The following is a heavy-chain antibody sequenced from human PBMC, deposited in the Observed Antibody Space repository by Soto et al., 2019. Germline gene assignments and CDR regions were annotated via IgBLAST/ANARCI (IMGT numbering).Heavy chain of an antibody. V-gene: IGHV2-70*01. J-gene: IGHJ6*02. D-gene: IGHD3-22*01. CDR2: IDWDDDK. CDR1: GFSLSTRGMC. Sequence: SGPPLVNPRQTLTLTCTFSGFSLSTRGMCVSWIRQPPGKALEWLALIDWDDDKYYSTSLKTRLTISKDTSKNQVVLTMTNMDPVDTATYYYARIKGPPVVSDYYYYYGMDVWGQGPTVTVS. CDR3: ARIKGPPVVSDYYYYYGMDV.